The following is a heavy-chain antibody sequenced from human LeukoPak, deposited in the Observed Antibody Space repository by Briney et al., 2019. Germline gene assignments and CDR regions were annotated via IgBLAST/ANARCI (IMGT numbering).Heavy chain of an antibody. CDR2: ISWNSGSI. CDR1: GFTFDDYA. CDR3: AKMGTSSWYGGSYFDY. D-gene: IGHD6-13*01. V-gene: IGHV3-9*01. J-gene: IGHJ4*02. Sequence: GGSLRLSCAASGFTFDDYAMHWVRQAPGKGLEWVSGISWNSGSIGYADSVKGRFTISRDNAKNSLYLQMNSLRAEDTALYYCAKMGTSSWYGGSYFDYWGQGTLVTVSS.